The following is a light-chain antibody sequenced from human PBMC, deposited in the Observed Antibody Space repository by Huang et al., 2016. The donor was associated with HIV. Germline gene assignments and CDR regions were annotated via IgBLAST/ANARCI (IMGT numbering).Light chain of an antibody. J-gene: IGKJ4*01. Sequence: ELVLTQSPATLSLSLGERATLSCRASQSINNYSAWYQQKPGQAPRLLIYDAANRAAGVPDRFSGSGSGTDFTLTISSLEPEDFAVYYCQQRSNWPPLTFGGGTKVEIK. CDR1: QSINNY. CDR2: DAA. V-gene: IGKV3-11*01. CDR3: QQRSNWPPLT.